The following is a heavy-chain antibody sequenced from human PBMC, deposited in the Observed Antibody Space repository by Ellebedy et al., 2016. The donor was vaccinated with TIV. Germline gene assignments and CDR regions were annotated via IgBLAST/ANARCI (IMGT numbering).Heavy chain of an antibody. Sequence: AASVKVSCKASGYTFTSYDINWVRQATGQGLEWMGWMNPNSGNTGYAQKFQGRVTMTRNTSISTAYMELSSLRSEDTAVYYCARVARWCRCIDYWGQGTLVTVSS. CDR3: ARVARWCRCIDY. CDR1: GYTFTSYD. V-gene: IGHV1-8*01. D-gene: IGHD2-21*01. J-gene: IGHJ4*02. CDR2: MNPNSGNT.